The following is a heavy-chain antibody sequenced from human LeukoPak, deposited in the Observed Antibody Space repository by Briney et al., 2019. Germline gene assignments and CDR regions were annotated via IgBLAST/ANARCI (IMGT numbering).Heavy chain of an antibody. CDR1: GYTFTSYY. D-gene: IGHD2-2*01. J-gene: IGHJ6*02. Sequence: ASVKVSCTASGYTFTSYYMHWVRQAPGQGLEWMGIINPSGGSTSYAQKFQGRVTMTRDTSTSTVYMELSSLRSEDTAVYYCARGLYCSSTSCYSGAYYGMDVWGQGTTVTVSS. CDR2: INPSGGST. V-gene: IGHV1-46*01. CDR3: ARGLYCSSTSCYSGAYYGMDV.